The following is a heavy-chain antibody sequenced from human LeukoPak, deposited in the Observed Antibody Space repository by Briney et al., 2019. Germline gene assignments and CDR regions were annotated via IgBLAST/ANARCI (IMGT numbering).Heavy chain of an antibody. CDR3: VRDEYSSSSE. V-gene: IGHV3-74*01. D-gene: IGHD6-6*01. CDR1: GFTFSSYW. CDR2: INTDGSST. Sequence: PGGSLRLSCAAAGFTFSSYWMHWVRQAPGKGPVWVSRINTDGSSTSYVDSVKGRFTISRDNAKNTLHLQMNSLRADDTALYYCVRDEYSSSSEWGQGTLVTVSS. J-gene: IGHJ4*02.